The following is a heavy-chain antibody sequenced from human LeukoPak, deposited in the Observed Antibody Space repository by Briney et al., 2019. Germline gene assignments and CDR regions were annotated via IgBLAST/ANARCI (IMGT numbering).Heavy chain of an antibody. Sequence: GGSLRLSCAASGFTFSSYAMSWVRQAPGKGLEWVSAISGSGGSTYYADSVKGRFTISRDNSKNTLYLQMNSLRAEDTAVYYCATEHYDFWSGYSYYFDYWGQGTLVTVSS. CDR3: ATEHYDFWSGYSYYFDY. CDR2: ISGSGGST. V-gene: IGHV3-23*01. CDR1: GFTFSSYA. J-gene: IGHJ4*02. D-gene: IGHD3-3*01.